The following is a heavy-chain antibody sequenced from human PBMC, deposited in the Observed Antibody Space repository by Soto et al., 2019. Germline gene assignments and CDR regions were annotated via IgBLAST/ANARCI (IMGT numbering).Heavy chain of an antibody. CDR2: ISYDANNQ. V-gene: IGHV3-30-3*01. D-gene: IGHD3-9*01. CDR3: ARPGSSHDVLTGRYFYSFHTVDV. CDR1: GFLFNTYA. Sequence: QVQLMDSGGGLVQPGGSLRLSCAAYGFLFNTYAMQWVRQAPGKGLEWVAVISYDANNQDYEDSVKGRFTISRDNSRTTLYLQMNSLRRKVAALYYCARPGSSHDVLTGRYFYSFHTVDVWGQGTPVTVAS. J-gene: IGHJ6*02.